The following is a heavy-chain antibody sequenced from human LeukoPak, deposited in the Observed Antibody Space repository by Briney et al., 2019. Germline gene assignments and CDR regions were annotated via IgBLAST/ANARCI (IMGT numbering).Heavy chain of an antibody. CDR1: GFTFSSYA. CDR3: ARERKYDSTFDY. Sequence: GGSLRLSCAASGFTFSSYAMSWVRQAPGKGLVWVSRIKSDGNSTSYADSVKGRFTISRDNAKNTLYLQMNSLRAEDTAVYYCARERKYDSTFDYWGQGTLVTVSS. J-gene: IGHJ4*02. D-gene: IGHD1-1*01. CDR2: IKSDGNST. V-gene: IGHV3-74*01.